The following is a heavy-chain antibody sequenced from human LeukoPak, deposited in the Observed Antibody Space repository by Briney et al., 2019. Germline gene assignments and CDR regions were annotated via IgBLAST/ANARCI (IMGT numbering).Heavy chain of an antibody. CDR1: GGSISSYY. D-gene: IGHD1-26*01. Sequence: SETLSLTCTVSGGSISSYYWSWIRQPPGKGLEWIGNIYYSGSTNYNPSLKSRVTISIDPSKNQFSLKLSSVTAADTAIYYCVKDNGRWFDPWGQGTLVIVSS. V-gene: IGHV4-59*01. J-gene: IGHJ5*02. CDR3: VKDNGRWFDP. CDR2: IYYSGST.